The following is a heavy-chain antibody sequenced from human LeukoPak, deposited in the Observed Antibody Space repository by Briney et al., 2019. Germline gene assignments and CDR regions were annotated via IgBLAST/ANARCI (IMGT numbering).Heavy chain of an antibody. Sequence: GGSLRLSCAASGFTFNNYAMSWVRQAPGKGPEWLSAISGSGGSTTDADSVKGRFTTSRDDSKSTLYLQMNSLRAEDTAIYYCAKIFHTDGYYLGEHLFDAWGQGTLVTVSS. V-gene: IGHV3-23*01. CDR3: AKIFHTDGYYLGEHLFDA. D-gene: IGHD3-22*01. CDR1: GFTFNNYA. J-gene: IGHJ5*02. CDR2: ISGSGGST.